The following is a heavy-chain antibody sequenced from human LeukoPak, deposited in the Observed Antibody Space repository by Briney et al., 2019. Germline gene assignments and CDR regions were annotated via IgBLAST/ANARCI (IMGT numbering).Heavy chain of an antibody. Sequence: GGSLRLSCAASGFTFSSYAMSWVRQAPGKGLEWVSVIYSGGSTYYADSVKGRFTISRHNSKNTLYLQMNSLRAEDTAVYYCARSPGSSRTYYYYGMDVWGQGTTVTVSS. CDR3: ARSPGSSRTYYYYGMDV. D-gene: IGHD2-2*01. CDR2: IYSGGST. V-gene: IGHV3-53*04. CDR1: GFTFSSYA. J-gene: IGHJ6*02.